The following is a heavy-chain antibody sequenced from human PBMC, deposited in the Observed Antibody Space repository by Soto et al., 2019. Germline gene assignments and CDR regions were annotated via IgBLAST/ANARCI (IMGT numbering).Heavy chain of an antibody. V-gene: IGHV3-30*18. CDR3: AKDTIAVPPLFDY. D-gene: IGHD6-19*01. CDR2: ISYDGSNK. CDR1: GFTFSSYG. Sequence: AGGSLRLSCAASGFTFSSYGMHWVRQAPGKGLEWVAVISYDGSNKYYADSVKGRFTISRDNSKNTLYLQMNSLRAEDTAVYYCAKDTIAVPPLFDYGGKETLVTVS. J-gene: IGHJ4*02.